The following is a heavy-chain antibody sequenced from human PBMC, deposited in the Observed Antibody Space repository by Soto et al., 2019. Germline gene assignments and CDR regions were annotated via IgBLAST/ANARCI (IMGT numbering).Heavy chain of an antibody. J-gene: IGHJ5*02. CDR3: AVGFSYAPFDP. Sequence: PGGSLRLSCAASGFTFSSYAMSWVRQAPGKGLEGGSGISGSGDSTYYADSVKGRFTISRDNSKNTLYLQTNSLRAEDTAVYYCAVGFSYAPFDPWGQGTLVTVSS. D-gene: IGHD5-18*01. CDR2: ISGSGDST. V-gene: IGHV3-23*01. CDR1: GFTFSSYA.